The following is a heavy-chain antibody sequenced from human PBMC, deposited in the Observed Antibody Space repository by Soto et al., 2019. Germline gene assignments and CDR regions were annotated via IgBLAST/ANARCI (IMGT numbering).Heavy chain of an antibody. CDR2: ISVSGDNT. Sequence: PGGSLRLSCAASGFTFSRYAMNWVRQAPGRGLQWISGISVSGDNTSYVESVRGRFTVYRDNSKNTLYLQMNNLRAEDTALYYCAKDGKMRTKVWFPAGYGMDVWGQGNTVTVSS. CDR1: GFTFSRYA. D-gene: IGHD3-10*01. J-gene: IGHJ6*02. CDR3: AKDGKMRTKVWFPAGYGMDV. V-gene: IGHV3-23*01.